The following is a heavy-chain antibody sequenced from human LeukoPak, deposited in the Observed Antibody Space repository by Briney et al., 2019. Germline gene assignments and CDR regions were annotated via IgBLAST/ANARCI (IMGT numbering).Heavy chain of an antibody. CDR3: ATDLTRSGSYES. Sequence: ASVEVSCKVSGYTLTELSMHWVRQAPGKGLEWMGGFDPEDGETIYAQKFQGRVTMTEDTSTDTAYMELSSLRSEDTAVYYCATDLTRSGSYESWGQGTLVTVSS. CDR1: GYTLTELS. V-gene: IGHV1-24*01. J-gene: IGHJ4*02. CDR2: FDPEDGET. D-gene: IGHD3-10*01.